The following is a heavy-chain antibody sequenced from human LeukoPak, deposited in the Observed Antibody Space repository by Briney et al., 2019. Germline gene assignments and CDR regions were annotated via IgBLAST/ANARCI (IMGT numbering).Heavy chain of an antibody. CDR2: ISKNGGTT. Sequence: GGSLRLSYAASGFTFRNFAMYWVRQAPGKGLEYVSGISKNGGTTSHADSVKGRFTISRDNSKNTLYLQMGSLITEDMAVYYCARESDDAFDIWGQGTVVTVSS. V-gene: IGHV3-64*02. J-gene: IGHJ3*02. CDR3: ARESDDAFDI. CDR1: GFTFRNFA.